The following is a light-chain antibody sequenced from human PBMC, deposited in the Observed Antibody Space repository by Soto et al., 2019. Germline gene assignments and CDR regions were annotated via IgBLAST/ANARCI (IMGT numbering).Light chain of an antibody. J-gene: IGKJ5*01. V-gene: IGKV3-20*01. CDR1: QSVSSSY. CDR3: QQYGSSPPIP. Sequence: EIVLTQSPGTLSLSPGERATLSCRASQSVSSSYLAWYQQKPGQAPRLLIYGASSRATGIPDRFSGSGSGTDFTLTISRLEPKDFAVYYCQQYGSSPPIPLGQGTRLEIK. CDR2: GAS.